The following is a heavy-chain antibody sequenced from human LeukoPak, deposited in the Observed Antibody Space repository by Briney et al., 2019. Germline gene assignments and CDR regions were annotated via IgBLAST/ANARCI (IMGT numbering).Heavy chain of an antibody. Sequence: GRSLRLSCAASGFTFSTYGMHWVRQAPGKRLEWVAVIWNDGSETFHADSVKGRFRIARDNSKNTLYLQMNSLRAEDTAVYFCARDMGRAWYGPPDYWGQRTLVTVSS. CDR1: GFTFSTYG. CDR2: IWNDGSET. CDR3: ARDMGRAWYGPPDY. J-gene: IGHJ4*02. V-gene: IGHV3-33*08. D-gene: IGHD6-13*01.